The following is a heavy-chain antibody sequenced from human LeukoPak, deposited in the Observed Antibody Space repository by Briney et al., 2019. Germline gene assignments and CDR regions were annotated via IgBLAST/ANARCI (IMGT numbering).Heavy chain of an antibody. D-gene: IGHD2-15*01. V-gene: IGHV3-23*01. Sequence: GGSLRLSCAASGFTFSSYAMSWVRQVPGKGLEWVSAMSGSGGSTSHADSVKGRFTISRDNAKNSLYLQMNSLRAEDTAIYYCASTFPYCGGGSCALGGQGTLVTVSS. J-gene: IGHJ4*02. CDR2: MSGSGGST. CDR3: ASTFPYCGGGSCAL. CDR1: GFTFSSYA.